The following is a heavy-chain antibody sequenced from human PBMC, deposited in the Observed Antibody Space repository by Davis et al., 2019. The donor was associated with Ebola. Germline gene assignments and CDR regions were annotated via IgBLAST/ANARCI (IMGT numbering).Heavy chain of an antibody. CDR3: ARHGNYFPEFDN. CDR2: INHSGST. CDR1: GGSFSGYY. Sequence: MPSETLSLTCAVYGGSFSGYYWSWIRQPPGKGLEWIGEINHSGSTNYNPSLKSRVTISVDTSRNQVSLNLNSVTAADTAVYFCARHGNYFPEFDNWGQGSLVTVSS. J-gene: IGHJ4*02. D-gene: IGHD1-1*01. V-gene: IGHV4-34*01.